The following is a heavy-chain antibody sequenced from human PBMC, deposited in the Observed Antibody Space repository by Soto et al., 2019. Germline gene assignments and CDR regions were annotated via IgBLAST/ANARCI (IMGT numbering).Heavy chain of an antibody. CDR2: ISGSGGST. D-gene: IGHD4-17*01. Sequence: EVQLLESGGGLVQPGGSLRLSCAASGFTFSSYAMSWVRQAQGKGLEWVSAISGSGGSTYYADSVKGRFTISRDNSKNTLYLQLNSLRAEDTAVYYCAKDGEAPYGDYVGWFDPWGQGTLVTVSS. CDR3: AKDGEAPYGDYVGWFDP. CDR1: GFTFSSYA. V-gene: IGHV3-23*01. J-gene: IGHJ5*02.